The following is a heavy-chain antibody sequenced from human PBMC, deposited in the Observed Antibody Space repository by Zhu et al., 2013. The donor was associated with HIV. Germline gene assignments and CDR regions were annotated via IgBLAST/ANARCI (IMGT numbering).Heavy chain of an antibody. CDR3: ARVAPSDYYYYMDV. CDR1: GYTFTSYG. CDR2: ISAHTGNT. J-gene: IGHJ6*03. Sequence: QVQLVQSGAEMKNPGASVKVSCKASGYTFTSYGISWVRQAPGQGLEWMGWISAHTGNTNYAQKVQGRVTMTTDTSTNTAYMDLRSLRSDDTAVYYCARVAPSDYYYYMDVWGKGTTVTVSS. V-gene: IGHV1-18*01.